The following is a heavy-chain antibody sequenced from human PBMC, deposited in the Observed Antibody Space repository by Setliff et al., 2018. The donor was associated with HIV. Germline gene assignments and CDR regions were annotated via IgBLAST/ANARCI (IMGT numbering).Heavy chain of an antibody. D-gene: IGHD5-12*01. CDR1: GGTFSSYA. CDR2: IIPIFGTA. CDR3: ARATYGGYVGWMDV. Sequence: SVKVSCKASGGTFSSYAISWVRQAPGQGLEWIGGIIPIFGTANYAQKFQGRVTITTDESTSTAYMELSSLRSEDTAVYYCARATYGGYVGWMDVWGQGTTVTVSS. V-gene: IGHV1-69*05. J-gene: IGHJ6*02.